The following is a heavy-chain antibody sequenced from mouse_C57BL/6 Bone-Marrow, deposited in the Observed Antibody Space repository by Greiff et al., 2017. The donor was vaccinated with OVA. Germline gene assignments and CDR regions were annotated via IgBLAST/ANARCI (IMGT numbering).Heavy chain of an antibody. Sequence: DVHLVESGGGLVKPGGSLKLSCAASGFTFSSYAMSWVRQTPEKRLEWVATISDGGSYTYYPDNVKGRFTISRDNAKNNLYLQMSHLKSEDTAMYYCARDEAYWGQGTLVTVSA. CDR2: ISDGGSYT. J-gene: IGHJ3*01. V-gene: IGHV5-4*01. CDR3: ARDEAY. CDR1: GFTFSSYA.